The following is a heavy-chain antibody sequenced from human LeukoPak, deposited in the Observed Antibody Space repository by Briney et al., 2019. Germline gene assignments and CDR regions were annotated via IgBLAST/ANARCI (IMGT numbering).Heavy chain of an antibody. CDR3: VRCVRFGEKTYFQN. V-gene: IGHV3-72*01. D-gene: IGHD2-21*01. CDR1: GFTFSDHY. J-gene: IGHJ4*02. Sequence: SLLLCCASAGFTFSDHYMCCVRQVPGEGLEWVGRSREKSHGYSTEYAASVKGRFTVSREDSQTSWYLQVRSLRTEDTAVYYCVRCVRFGEKTYFQNWGQGTLVTVSS. CDR2: SREKSHGYST.